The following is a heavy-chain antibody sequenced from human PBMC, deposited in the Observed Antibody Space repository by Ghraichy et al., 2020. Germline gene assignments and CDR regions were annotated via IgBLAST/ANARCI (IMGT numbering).Heavy chain of an antibody. V-gene: IGHV3-30*03. Sequence: GGSLRLSCAASGFTFSSYGMHWVRQAPGKGLEWVAVISYDGSNKYYADSVKGRFTISRDNSKNTLYLQMNSLRAEDTAVYYCAILGIAVVPNYFDYWGQGTLVTVSS. J-gene: IGHJ4*02. CDR3: AILGIAVVPNYFDY. CDR2: ISYDGSNK. D-gene: IGHD6-19*01. CDR1: GFTFSSYG.